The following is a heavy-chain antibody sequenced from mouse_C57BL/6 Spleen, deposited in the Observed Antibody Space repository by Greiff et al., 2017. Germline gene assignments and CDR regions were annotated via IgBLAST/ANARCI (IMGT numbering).Heavy chain of an antibody. V-gene: IGHV1-26*01. D-gene: IGHD2-2*01. CDR3: ARWEGYDEGYYYAMDY. CDR1: GYTFTDYY. Sequence: EVQLQQSGPELVKPGASVKISCKASGYTFTDYYMNWVKQSHGKSLEWMGDINPNNGGTSYNQKFKGKVTLTVDKSSSTAYMELRSLTSEDSAVYYCARWEGYDEGYYYAMDYWGQGTSVTVSS. J-gene: IGHJ4*01. CDR2: INPNNGGT.